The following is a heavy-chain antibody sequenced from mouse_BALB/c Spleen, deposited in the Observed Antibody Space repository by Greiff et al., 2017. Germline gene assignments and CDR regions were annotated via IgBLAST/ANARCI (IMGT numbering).Heavy chain of an antibody. CDR3: ARIGDGYYFYAMDY. Sequence: QVQLKESGPGILQPSQTLSLTCSFSGFSLSPSGLGVGWFRQPSGKGLEWLAHIWWDDDKRYNPALKSRLTISKDTSSNQVFLKIASVDTADTATYYCARIGDGYYFYAMDYWGQGTSVTVSS. CDR2: IWWDDDK. D-gene: IGHD2-3*01. J-gene: IGHJ4*01. V-gene: IGHV8-8*01. CDR1: GFSLSPSGLG.